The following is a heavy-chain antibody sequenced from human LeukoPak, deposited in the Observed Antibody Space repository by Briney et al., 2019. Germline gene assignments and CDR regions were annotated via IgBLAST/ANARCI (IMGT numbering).Heavy chain of an antibody. J-gene: IGHJ4*02. Sequence: PSETLSLTCTVSGGSISSYYWSWIRQPPGKGLEWIGYIYYSGSTYYNPSLKSRVTISVDTSKNQFSLKLSSVTAADTAVYYCARASVSGSYFYWGQGTLGTVSS. V-gene: IGHV4-59*12. CDR3: ARASVSGSYFY. D-gene: IGHD1-26*01. CDR2: IYYSGST. CDR1: GGSISSYY.